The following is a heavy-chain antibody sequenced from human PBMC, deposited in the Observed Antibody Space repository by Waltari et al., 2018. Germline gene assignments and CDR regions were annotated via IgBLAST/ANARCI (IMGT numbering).Heavy chain of an antibody. V-gene: IGHV3-74*01. CDR1: GFTFSSYW. CDR3: ARDGRGKVVRKHDY. Sequence: EVQLVESGGGLVQPGGSLRLSCAASGFTFSSYWMHWVRQAPGKGLVWVARIYTDGSNTAYADSVKGRFAISRDNAKNTLYLQMNSLRAEDTAVYYCARDGRGKVVRKHDYWGQGTLVTVSS. J-gene: IGHJ4*02. D-gene: IGHD2-15*01. CDR2: IYTDGSNT.